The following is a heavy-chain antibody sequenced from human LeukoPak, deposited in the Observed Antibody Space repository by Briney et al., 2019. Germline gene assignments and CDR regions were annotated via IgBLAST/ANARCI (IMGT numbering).Heavy chain of an antibody. Sequence: SETLSLTCAVSGYSISSGYYWGWIRQPPRKGLEWIGSIYHSGSTYYNPSLKSRVTISVDTSKNQFSLKLSSVTAADTAVYYCARRSSSWAFDYWGQGTLVTVSS. CDR1: GYSISSGYY. D-gene: IGHD6-13*01. CDR3: ARRSSSWAFDY. V-gene: IGHV4-38-2*01. CDR2: IYHSGST. J-gene: IGHJ4*02.